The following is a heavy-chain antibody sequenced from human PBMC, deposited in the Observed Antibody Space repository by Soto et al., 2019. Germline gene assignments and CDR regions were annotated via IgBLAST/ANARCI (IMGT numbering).Heavy chain of an antibody. J-gene: IGHJ4*02. V-gene: IGHV1-69*01. CDR1: GGTFSSYA. D-gene: IGHD6-19*01. Sequence: QVQLEQSGAEVKKPGSSVKVSCKASGGTFSSYAISWVRQAPGQGLAWMGGIIPIFGTANYAQKFQGRVTLTADDSTSTAYMELSSLRSEDRAVYYCARRGSCGWYGPYYFDYWGQGTLVTVSS. CDR3: ARRGSCGWYGPYYFDY. CDR2: IIPIFGTA.